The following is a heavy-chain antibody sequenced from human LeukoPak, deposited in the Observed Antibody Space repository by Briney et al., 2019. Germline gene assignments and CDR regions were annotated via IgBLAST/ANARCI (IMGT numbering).Heavy chain of an antibody. V-gene: IGHV3-30*18. Sequence: PGGALRLSFAASGFTCISYGMHWVRQAPGKGLEWVAVISYDGSNKYYADSVKGRFTISRDNSKNTLYLQMNSLRAEDTAVYYCAKDMGYDILTGPVSWGQGTLAPVSS. CDR1: GFTCISYG. CDR2: ISYDGSNK. J-gene: IGHJ5*02. CDR3: AKDMGYDILTGPVS. D-gene: IGHD3-9*01.